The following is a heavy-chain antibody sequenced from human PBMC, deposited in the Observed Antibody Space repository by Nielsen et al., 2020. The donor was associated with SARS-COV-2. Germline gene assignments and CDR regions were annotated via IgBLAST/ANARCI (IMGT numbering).Heavy chain of an antibody. CDR2: IGSAGDT. CDR3: ARGGYGWIGGGMDV. Sequence: GGSLRLSCVASGFTFSSYDMPWVPQAPGKGLEWVSAIGSAGDTYYPGSVKGRFTISRENAKNSLYLQMNSLRAGDTAVYYCARGGYGWIGGGMDVWGQGTTVTVSS. J-gene: IGHJ6*02. D-gene: IGHD3-10*01. CDR1: GFTFSSYD. V-gene: IGHV3-13*04.